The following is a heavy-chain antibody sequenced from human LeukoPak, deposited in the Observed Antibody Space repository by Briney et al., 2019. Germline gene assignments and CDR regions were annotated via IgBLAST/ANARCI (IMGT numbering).Heavy chain of an antibody. J-gene: IGHJ6*02. CDR1: GFTFSSYG. CDR3: ARGGYSGYEEGMDV. Sequence: PGGSLRLSCAASGFTFSSYGMRWVRQAPGKGLEWVAVIWYDGSNKYYADSVKGRFTISRDNSKNTLYLQMNSLRAEDTAVYYCARGGYSGYEEGMDVWGQGTTVTVSS. D-gene: IGHD5-12*01. CDR2: IWYDGSNK. V-gene: IGHV3-33*01.